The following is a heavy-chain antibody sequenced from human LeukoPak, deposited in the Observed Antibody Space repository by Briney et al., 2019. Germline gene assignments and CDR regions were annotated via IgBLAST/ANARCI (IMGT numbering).Heavy chain of an antibody. V-gene: IGHV1-46*02. D-gene: IGHD3-10*01. Sequence: GASVKVSCKASGYTFDSYYMHWVRQAPGQGLEWMGIINPSGGSTSYAQKFQGRVTMTRDMSTSTVYMELSSLRSEDTAVYYCARDSRRVLWFGELSRTYWFDPWGQGTLVTVSS. CDR1: GYTFDSYY. CDR3: ARDSRRVLWFGELSRTYWFDP. CDR2: INPSGGST. J-gene: IGHJ5*02.